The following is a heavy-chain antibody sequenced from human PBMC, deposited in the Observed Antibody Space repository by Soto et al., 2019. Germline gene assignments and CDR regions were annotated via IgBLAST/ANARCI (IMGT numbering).Heavy chain of an antibody. Sequence: QVQLGQSGAEVKKPGSSVKVSCKASGGTFSSYAISWVRQAPGQGLEWMGGIIPIFGTANYAQKFQGRVTITADESTSTAYMELSSLRSEDTAVYYCAPIIAARKEGVYSDYGMDVWGQGTTVTVSS. CDR2: IIPIFGTA. V-gene: IGHV1-69*12. CDR3: APIIAARKEGVYSDYGMDV. CDR1: GGTFSSYA. J-gene: IGHJ6*01. D-gene: IGHD6-6*01.